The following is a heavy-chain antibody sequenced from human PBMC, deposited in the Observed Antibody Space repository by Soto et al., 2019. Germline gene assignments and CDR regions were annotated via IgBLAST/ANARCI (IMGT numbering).Heavy chain of an antibody. J-gene: IGHJ5*02. D-gene: IGHD2-2*01. CDR3: ARHRLILIGPAAPNWFDL. CDR1: GGSISTYY. V-gene: IGHV4-59*08. Sequence: SETLSLTCSDSGGSISTYYWSWIRQPPGKGLEWLGYIYYSGNTNYNPSLKSRVTISVDTSKNQFSLKLISVTAADTAVYYCARHRLILIGPAAPNWFDLRGQGTLVTVSS. CDR2: IYYSGNT.